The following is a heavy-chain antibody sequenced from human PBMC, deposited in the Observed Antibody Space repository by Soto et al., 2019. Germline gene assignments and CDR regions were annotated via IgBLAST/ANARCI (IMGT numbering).Heavy chain of an antibody. D-gene: IGHD4-17*01. CDR2: INYSGST. CDR1: GGSISSYD. Sequence: SESLSLTCSVSGGSISSYDWSWIRQPPGKGLEWIAYINYSGSTNYNPSLKSRVTISVDTSKNQFSLKLSSVTAADTAVYYCARLLDAVTTKEDYWGQGTLVTVSS. J-gene: IGHJ4*02. V-gene: IGHV4-59*12. CDR3: ARLLDAVTTKEDY.